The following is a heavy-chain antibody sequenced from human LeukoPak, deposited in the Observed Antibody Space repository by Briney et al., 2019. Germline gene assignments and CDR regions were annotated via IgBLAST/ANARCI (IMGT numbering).Heavy chain of an antibody. J-gene: IGHJ4*02. V-gene: IGHV3-49*03. CDR2: IRSKAYGGTT. CDR3: TSSYDSSGYLGGY. CDR1: GFTFGDYA. D-gene: IGHD3-22*01. Sequence: GGSLRLSCIASGFTFGDYAMSWFRQAPGKGLEWVGFIRSKAYGGTTEYAASVKGRFTISRDDSKSIAYLQMNSLKTEDTAVYYCTSSYDSSGYLGGYWGQGTLVTVSS.